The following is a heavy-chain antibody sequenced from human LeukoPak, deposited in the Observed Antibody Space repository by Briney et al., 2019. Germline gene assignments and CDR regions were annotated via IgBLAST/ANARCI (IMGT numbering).Heavy chain of an antibody. Sequence: GGSLRLSCAASGFTFSSYWMDWVRHPPGKGLVWVSRIGPDGSITTYADSVKGRFTISRDNAKNTLYLQMNSLRGEDTALYYCARGNSYGMDVWRQGTTVTVSS. V-gene: IGHV3-74*01. CDR3: ARGNSYGMDV. J-gene: IGHJ6*02. D-gene: IGHD4-23*01. CDR2: IGPDGSIT. CDR1: GFTFSSYW.